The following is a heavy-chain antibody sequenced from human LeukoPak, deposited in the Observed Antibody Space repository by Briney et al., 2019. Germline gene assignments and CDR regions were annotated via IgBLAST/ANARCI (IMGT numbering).Heavy chain of an antibody. CDR2: ISGSGGST. Sequence: PGGSLRLSCAASGFTFSSYAMSWVRQAPGKGLERVSTISGSGGSTYYADSVKGRFTISRDNSKNTLYLQMNSLRAEDTAVYYCARDRGIAAAGIGWGQGTLVTVSS. CDR1: GFTFSSYA. D-gene: IGHD6-13*01. V-gene: IGHV3-23*01. CDR3: ARDRGIAAAGIG. J-gene: IGHJ4*02.